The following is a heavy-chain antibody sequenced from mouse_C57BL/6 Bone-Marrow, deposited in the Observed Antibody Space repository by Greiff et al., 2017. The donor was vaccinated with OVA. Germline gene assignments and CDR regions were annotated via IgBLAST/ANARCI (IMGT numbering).Heavy chain of an antibody. Sequence: QVQLQQSGAELARPGASVKLSCKASGYTFTSYGISWVKQRTGQGLEWIGEIYPRSGNTYYNEKFKGKATLTADKSSSTAYMELRSLTSEDSAVYFCARFSYYYGSSLFAYWGQGTLVTVSA. D-gene: IGHD1-1*01. CDR1: GYTFTSYG. V-gene: IGHV1-81*01. CDR3: ARFSYYYGSSLFAY. CDR2: IYPRSGNT. J-gene: IGHJ3*01.